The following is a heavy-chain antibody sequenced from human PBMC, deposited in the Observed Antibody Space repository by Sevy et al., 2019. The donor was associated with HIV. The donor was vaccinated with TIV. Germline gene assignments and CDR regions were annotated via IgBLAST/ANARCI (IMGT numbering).Heavy chain of an antibody. Sequence: GGSLRLSCAASGFTFSSYWMHWVRQAPGRGLVWVSRINSDGSSKSYADSVKGRFTISRDKAKNTLYVQMNSLRAEDTAVYYCESRAGYSSGWYSDYYMDVWGKGTTVTVSS. D-gene: IGHD6-19*01. CDR3: ESRAGYSSGWYSDYYMDV. V-gene: IGHV3-74*01. CDR1: GFTFSSYW. J-gene: IGHJ6*03. CDR2: INSDGSSK.